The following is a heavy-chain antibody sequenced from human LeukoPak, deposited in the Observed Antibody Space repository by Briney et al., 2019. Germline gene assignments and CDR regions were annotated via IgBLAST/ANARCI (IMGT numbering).Heavy chain of an antibody. CDR3: ARVLKSGYDSYYYYGMDV. V-gene: IGHV3-53*05. J-gene: IGHJ6*02. CDR1: GFTVSSND. Sequence: GGSLRLSCAASGFTVSSNDMSWVRQAPGKGLEWVSILYGGGNTYYADSVKGRFTISRDNSKNTLYLQMNSLRAEDTAVYYCARVLKSGYDSYYYYGMDVWGQGTTVTVSS. D-gene: IGHD5-12*01. CDR2: LYGGGNT.